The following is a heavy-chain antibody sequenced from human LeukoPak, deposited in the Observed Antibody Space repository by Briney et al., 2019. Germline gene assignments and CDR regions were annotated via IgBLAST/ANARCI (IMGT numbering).Heavy chain of an antibody. V-gene: IGHV3-23*01. J-gene: IGHJ3*02. Sequence: GGSLRLSCVVSGFTFSDYAMSWVRQAPEKGLDWVSVISGSAHKIRYADSVKGRFTISRDNSGNTVYLQMNNLRAEDTAVYYCARGLYDSNGGIWGQGTMVTVSS. CDR1: GFTFSDYA. CDR3: ARGLYDSNGGI. CDR2: ISGSAHKI. D-gene: IGHD5-18*01.